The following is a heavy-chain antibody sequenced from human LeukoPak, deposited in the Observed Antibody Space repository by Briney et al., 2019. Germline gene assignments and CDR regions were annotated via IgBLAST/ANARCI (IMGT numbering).Heavy chain of an antibody. CDR2: MRGDGRLI. V-gene: IGHV3-7*01. CDR1: GFTFGNFW. D-gene: IGHD1-1*01. Sequence: PGGSLRLSCTASGFTFGNFWMSWVRQAPGRGLQWVASMRGDGRLIHYVDSVEGRFTISRDNARNSLYLEMNSLRAEDTAVYYCARLFGGVTTFDFWGQGALVTVSS. CDR3: ARLFGGVTTFDF. J-gene: IGHJ4*02.